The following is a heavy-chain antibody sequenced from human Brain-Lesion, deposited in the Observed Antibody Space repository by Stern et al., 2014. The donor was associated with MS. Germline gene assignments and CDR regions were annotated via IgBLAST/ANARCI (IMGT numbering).Heavy chain of an antibody. D-gene: IGHD6-13*01. J-gene: IGHJ4*02. CDR2: SDHSGST. CDR3: ARFPASRPHVFDS. CDR1: GGSISSSNW. Sequence: VQLVESGPGLVKPSGTLSLTCAVSGGSISSSNWWSWVRQSPGKGLEWIGESDHSGSTIYNPPPRIRYPFSVDKPRTPFPLNRRSVPAADTAVYFCARFPASRPHVFDSWGQGTLVTVSS. V-gene: IGHV4-4*02.